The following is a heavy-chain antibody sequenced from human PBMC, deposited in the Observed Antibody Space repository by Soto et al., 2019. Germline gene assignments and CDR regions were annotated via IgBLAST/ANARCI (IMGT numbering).Heavy chain of an antibody. CDR3: ARDIITVIGGEIYYYFGMDV. CDR2: INQSGTT. J-gene: IGHJ6*02. V-gene: IGHV4-34*01. CDR1: GGSFREYY. Sequence: SETLSLTCAVNGGSFREYYWSWLRQPPGKGLEWIGEINQSGTTHYNPSLKRRINISIDTSKNQFSLNLTSVTAADTATYYCARDIITVIGGEIYYYFGMDVWGPGTTVTVFS. D-gene: IGHD3-10*01.